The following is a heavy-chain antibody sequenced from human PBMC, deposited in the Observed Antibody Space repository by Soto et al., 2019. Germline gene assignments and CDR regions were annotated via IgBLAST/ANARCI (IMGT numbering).Heavy chain of an antibody. CDR3: ARGAEAQHPHDYGMDV. Sequence: QVQLVQSGAEVKKPGSSVKVSCKASGGTFSSYTISWVRQAPGQGLEWMGRIIPILGIANYAQKFQGRVTISADKSPRTAYTELSSLRSEGTAVYFCARGAEAQHPHDYGMDVWGQGTTVTVSS. CDR1: GGTFSSYT. J-gene: IGHJ6*02. CDR2: IIPILGIA. V-gene: IGHV1-69*02. D-gene: IGHD2-2*01.